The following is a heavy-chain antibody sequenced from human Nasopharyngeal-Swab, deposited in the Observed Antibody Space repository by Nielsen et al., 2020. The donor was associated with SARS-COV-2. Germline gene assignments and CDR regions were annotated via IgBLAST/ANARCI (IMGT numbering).Heavy chain of an antibody. CDR1: GFTFSSYS. CDR3: ARGSSEYYYYGMDV. V-gene: IGHV3-21*01. D-gene: IGHD3-10*01. J-gene: IGHJ6*02. Sequence: GGSLRLSCAASGFTFSSYSMNWVRQAPGKGLEWVSSISSSSSYIYYADSVKGRFTISRDNAKNSLYLQMNSLRAEDTAVYYCARGSSEYYYYGMDVWGQGTTVTVSS. CDR2: ISSSSSYI.